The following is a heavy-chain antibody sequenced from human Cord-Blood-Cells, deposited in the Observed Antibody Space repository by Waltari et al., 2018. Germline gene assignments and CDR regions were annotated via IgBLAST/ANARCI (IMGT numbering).Heavy chain of an antibody. CDR2: IKSKTDGGTT. CDR3: TTDPYAFDI. V-gene: IGHV3-15*01. J-gene: IGHJ3*02. CDR1: GFPSRNDW. Sequence: EVQLVESGGGLVKPGGSLRLFCLASGFPSRNDWLIWVRQAPGKGLEWVGRIKSKTDGGTTDYAAPVKGRFTISRDDSKNTLYLQMNSLKTEDTAVYYCTTDPYAFDIWGQGTMVTVSS.